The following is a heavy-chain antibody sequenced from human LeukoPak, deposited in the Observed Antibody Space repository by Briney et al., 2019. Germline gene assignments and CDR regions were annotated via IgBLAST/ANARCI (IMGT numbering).Heavy chain of an antibody. J-gene: IGHJ4*02. D-gene: IGHD5-12*01. V-gene: IGHV3-23*01. CDR3: AKGRRWIRLPGTYDY. CDR2: ISGSGGST. Sequence: GGSLRLSCAASGFTFSSYAMSWVRQAPGNGLEWVSAISGSGGSTYYADSVKGRFTISRDNSKNTLYLQMNSLRAEDTAVYYCAKGRRWIRLPGTYDYWGQGTLVTVSS. CDR1: GFTFSSYA.